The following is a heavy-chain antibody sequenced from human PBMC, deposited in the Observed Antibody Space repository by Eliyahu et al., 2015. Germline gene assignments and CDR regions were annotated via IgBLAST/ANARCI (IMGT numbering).Heavy chain of an antibody. CDR2: IFHGGTT. D-gene: IGHD4-11*01. Sequence: QVQLQESGPGLVKPSGTLSLTCTVSGASISXNNWXNWVRQPPGKGLEWIGEIFHGGTTNYNSSLQSRVTISVDKSKNQFSLKLSFVTAADTAVYYCARGRLVTRSSLLFDYWGQGTRVTVSS. CDR1: GASISXNNW. J-gene: IGHJ4*02. CDR3: ARGRLVTRSSLLFDY. V-gene: IGHV4-4*02.